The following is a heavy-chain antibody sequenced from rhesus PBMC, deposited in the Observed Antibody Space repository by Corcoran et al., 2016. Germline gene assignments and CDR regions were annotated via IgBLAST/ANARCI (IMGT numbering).Heavy chain of an antibody. CDR3: ATAVNEYRNRPYGLDS. CDR2: FDPEDGEA. D-gene: IGHD4-23*01. V-gene: IGHV1-111*01. Sequence: EVQLVQSGAEVKKPGASVKISCKASGYTFTAYYLHWVRQAPGKGFEWMGRFDPEDGEAIRAMKFLDRVSITWDTSTDTAYMELSSRRSADTAVYYCATAVNEYRNRPYGLDSWGQGVVVTVSS. CDR1: GYTFTAYY. J-gene: IGHJ6*01.